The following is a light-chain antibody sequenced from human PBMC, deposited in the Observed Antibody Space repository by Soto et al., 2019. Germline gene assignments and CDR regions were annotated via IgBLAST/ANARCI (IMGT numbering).Light chain of an antibody. Sequence: EIVLTQSPATLSLSPGERATLSCRASQSVSSYLAWYQQKPGQAPRLLMYEASNRATGIPDRISGSGSGTDFTLTIKRLEPEDFAVYYCQQYGNAPPTFGQGTKVDIK. V-gene: IGKV3-20*01. CDR2: EAS. CDR1: QSVSSY. CDR3: QQYGNAPPT. J-gene: IGKJ1*01.